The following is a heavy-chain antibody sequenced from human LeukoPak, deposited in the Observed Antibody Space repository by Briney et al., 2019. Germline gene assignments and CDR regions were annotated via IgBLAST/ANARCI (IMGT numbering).Heavy chain of an antibody. CDR2: INHSGST. CDR3: ARSFGYSSSWRIDY. CDR1: GGSFSGYY. V-gene: IGHV4-34*01. J-gene: IGHJ4*02. D-gene: IGHD6-13*01. Sequence: SETLSLTCAVYGGSFSGYYWSWIRQPPGKGLEWIGEINHSGSTNYNPSLKSRVTISVDTSKNQFSLKLSSVTAADTAVYYCARSFGYSSSWRIDYWGQGTLVTVSS.